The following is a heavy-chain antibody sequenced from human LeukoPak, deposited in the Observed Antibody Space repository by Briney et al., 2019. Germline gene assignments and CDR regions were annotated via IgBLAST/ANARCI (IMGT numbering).Heavy chain of an antibody. D-gene: IGHD3-22*01. CDR2: IIPIFGTA. J-gene: IGHJ4*02. V-gene: IGHV1-69*13. CDR1: GGTFSSYA. CDR3: AVMDYYDSSGYSLW. Sequence: SVKVSCKASGGTFSSYAISWVRQAPGQGLEWMGGIIPIFGTANYAQKFQSRVTITADESTSTAYMELSSLRSEDTAVYYCAVMDYYDSSGYSLWWGQGTLVTVSS.